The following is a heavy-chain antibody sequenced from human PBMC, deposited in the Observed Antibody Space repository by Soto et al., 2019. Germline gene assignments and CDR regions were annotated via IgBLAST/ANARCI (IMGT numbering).Heavy chain of an antibody. CDR1: GFTFSSYA. CDR3: TKRSGLSRFHYYGMDV. CDR2: ISGSSDST. J-gene: IGHJ6*02. D-gene: IGHD3-10*01. V-gene: IGHV3-23*01. Sequence: GGSLRLSCAASGFTFSSYAMSWVRQAPGKGLEWVSVISGSSDSTYYADSVKGRFTISRDNSKNTLYLQMSSLRAEDTSVYYCTKRSGLSRFHYYGMDVWGLGTTVTVSS.